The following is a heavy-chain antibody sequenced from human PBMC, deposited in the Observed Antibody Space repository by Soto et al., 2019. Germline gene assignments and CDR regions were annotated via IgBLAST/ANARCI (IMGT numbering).Heavy chain of an antibody. J-gene: IGHJ4*01. CDR2: VKSKTDGGSS. V-gene: IGHV3-15*07. D-gene: IGHD2-8*01. CDR1: GFPFSNAW. Sequence: PGGSLRLSCVASGFPFSNAWINWVRQVPGKGLEWVGRVKSKTDGGSSDYAAAVKGRFAVSRDDSRNIVYLQMNSLKIEDTGVYYCTTDSRTSLPEIRFDDWGPGTQVNVSS. CDR3: TTDSRTSLPEIRFDD.